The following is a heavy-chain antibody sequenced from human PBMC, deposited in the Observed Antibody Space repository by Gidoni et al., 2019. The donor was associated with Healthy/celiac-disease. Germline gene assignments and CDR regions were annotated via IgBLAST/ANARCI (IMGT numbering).Heavy chain of an antibody. V-gene: IGHV3-23*01. Sequence: EVQLLESGGGLVQPGGSLRLSCAASGFTFSSYAMSWVRQAPGKGLEWVSAISGSGGSTYYADSVKGRITISRDNSKNTLYLQMNSLRAEDTAVYYCAKDLSGYDHTNLFDYWGQGTLVTVSS. CDR1: GFTFSSYA. CDR3: AKDLSGYDHTNLFDY. CDR2: ISGSGGST. D-gene: IGHD5-12*01. J-gene: IGHJ4*02.